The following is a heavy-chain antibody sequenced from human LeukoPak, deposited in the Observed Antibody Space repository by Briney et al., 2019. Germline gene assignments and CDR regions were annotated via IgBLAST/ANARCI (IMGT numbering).Heavy chain of an antibody. CDR1: GGSISSSSYS. V-gene: IGHV4-39*01. CDR2: IYYSGTT. D-gene: IGHD3-3*01. Sequence: SETLSLTCTVSGGSISSSSYSWGWLRQPPGKGLEWIGSIYYSGTTYYNPSLKSRVTISVDTSKTQFSLKLSSVAATDTAVYFCARLRFDFWSGYTRPYFDYWGQGTLVTVSS. J-gene: IGHJ4*02. CDR3: ARLRFDFWSGYTRPYFDY.